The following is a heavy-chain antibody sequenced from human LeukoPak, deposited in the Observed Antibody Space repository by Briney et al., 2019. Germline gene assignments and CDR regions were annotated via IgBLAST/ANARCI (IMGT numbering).Heavy chain of an antibody. CDR3: AKRVTVNTKYFDS. CDR1: GFTFSSYA. Sequence: GGSLRLSCAASGFTFSSYAMHWVRQAPGKGLEWVSSISTGGETYYADSVRGRFTISRSNFKETLYLQMNGLRAEDTARYFCAKRVTVNTKYFDSWGQGTLVTVS. V-gene: IGHV3-23*01. CDR2: ISTGGET. D-gene: IGHD4-17*01. J-gene: IGHJ4*02.